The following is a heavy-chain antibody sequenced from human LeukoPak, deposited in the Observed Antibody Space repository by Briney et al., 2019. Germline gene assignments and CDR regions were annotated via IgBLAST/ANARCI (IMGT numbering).Heavy chain of an antibody. CDR1: GYTFPTSG. CDR3: ARDGSYDVLTGYPDY. V-gene: IGHV1-18*01. CDR2: ISAYNGST. D-gene: IGHD3-9*01. J-gene: IGHJ4*02. Sequence: GASVKVPCKASGYTFPTSGISWVRQAPGQGLEWMARISAYNGSTNYAQKFQGRVTMTTDTSTSTAYLELRSLRSDDTAVYYCARDGSYDVLTGYPDYWGQGTLVTVSS.